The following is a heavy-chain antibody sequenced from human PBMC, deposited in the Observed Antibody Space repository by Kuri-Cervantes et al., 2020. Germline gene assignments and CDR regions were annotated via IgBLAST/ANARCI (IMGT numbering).Heavy chain of an antibody. V-gene: IGHV1-8*01. D-gene: IGHD3-9*01. Sequence: ASVKVSCKASGYTFTSYDINWVRQATGQGLEWMGWMNPNSGNTGYAQKFQGRVTMTRNTSISTAYMELSSLRSDDTAVYYCARVSSALRYFDFKDYWGQGTLVTVSS. J-gene: IGHJ4*02. CDR1: GYTFTSYD. CDR3: ARVSSALRYFDFKDY. CDR2: MNPNSGNT.